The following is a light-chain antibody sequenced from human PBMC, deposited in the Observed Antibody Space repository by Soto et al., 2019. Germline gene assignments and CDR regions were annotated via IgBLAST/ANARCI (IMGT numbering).Light chain of an antibody. CDR3: QHYGTSAL. Sequence: EIVLTQSPGTLSLSPGERATLSCRASQSVSDSYLAWYQQKPGQAPRLLIYASSRATGIPDRFSGSGSGTDFTLSISRLEPEDFEVYYCQHYGTSALFGPGTRVDIK. J-gene: IGKJ3*01. CDR2: AS. V-gene: IGKV3-20*01. CDR1: QSVSDSY.